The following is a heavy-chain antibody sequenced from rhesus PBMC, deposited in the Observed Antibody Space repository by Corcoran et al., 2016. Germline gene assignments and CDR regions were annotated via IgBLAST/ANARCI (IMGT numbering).Heavy chain of an antibody. Sequence: QVQLQESGPGLVKPSETLSLTRAVSGGSIGGYSWSWIRQAPGKGLEWIGNIDGNIAGTNYNPSLKSRVTISKDASKNQFSLKLSSVTAADTAVYYCASNYGNYWYFDLWGPGTPITISS. V-gene: IGHV4-81*01. CDR2: IDGNIAGT. CDR3: ASNYGNYWYFDL. J-gene: IGHJ2*01. CDR1: GGSIGGYS. D-gene: IGHD4-35*01.